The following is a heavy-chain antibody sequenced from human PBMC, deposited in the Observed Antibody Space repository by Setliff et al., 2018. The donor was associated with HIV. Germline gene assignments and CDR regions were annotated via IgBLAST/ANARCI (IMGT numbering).Heavy chain of an antibody. D-gene: IGHD3-10*01. V-gene: IGHV3-7*01. J-gene: IGHJ6*02. Sequence: TGGSLRLSCVASRFTFNDYWMSWVRQAPGKGLEWVANIDRDGSETNYVDSVKGRFTIFRDNAKSSMYLQMNSLRAEDTAIYYCARKFRPGHGVDVWGQGTTVTVSS. CDR2: IDRDGSET. CDR3: ARKFRPGHGVDV. CDR1: RFTFNDYW.